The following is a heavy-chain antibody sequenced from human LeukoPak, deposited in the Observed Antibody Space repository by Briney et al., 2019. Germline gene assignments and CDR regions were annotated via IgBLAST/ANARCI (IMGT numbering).Heavy chain of an antibody. D-gene: IGHD6-19*01. CDR3: AKDQYVGSAAVAGDY. J-gene: IGHJ4*02. CDR1: GFPFSSYG. Sequence: GGALRLSCAASGFPFSSYGIHGGRQAPGKGLEWVAHISNEDYADSVKGRFTMSRDNSENTLYLQMNSLRAEDTAVYYCAKDQYVGSAAVAGDYWGQGTLVIVSS. CDR2: ISNE. V-gene: IGHV3-30*18.